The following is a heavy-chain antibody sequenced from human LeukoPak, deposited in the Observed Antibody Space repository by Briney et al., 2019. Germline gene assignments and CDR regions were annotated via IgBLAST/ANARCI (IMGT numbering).Heavy chain of an antibody. Sequence: SETLSLTCTVSGDSINSDYFWGWIRQPPGKGLEWIGSIYYSGSTYYNPSLKSRIAISVDTSKNQFFLKLSSVTAADTALFYCARHSCSSTACTFDYWGQGTLVTVSS. J-gene: IGHJ4*02. CDR1: GDSINSDYF. D-gene: IGHD2-2*01. CDR2: IYYSGST. V-gene: IGHV4-39*01. CDR3: ARHSCSSTACTFDY.